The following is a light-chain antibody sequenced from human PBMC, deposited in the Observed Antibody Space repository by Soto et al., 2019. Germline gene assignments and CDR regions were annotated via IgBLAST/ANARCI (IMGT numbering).Light chain of an antibody. CDR2: TNS. V-gene: IGLV1-44*01. J-gene: IGLJ2*01. CDR1: RSNIGNNV. Sequence: QSVLTQPPSASATPGQRVAISCSGSRSNIGNNVVNWYQQLPGRAPKLLIYTNSQRPSGVPDRFSGSKSGTSASLAISGLQSEDEADYYCAAWDDSLNGVVFGGGTQLTVL. CDR3: AAWDDSLNGVV.